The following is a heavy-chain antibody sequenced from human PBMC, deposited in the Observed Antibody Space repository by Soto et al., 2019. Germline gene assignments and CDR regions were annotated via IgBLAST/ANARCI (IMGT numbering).Heavy chain of an antibody. Sequence: ESGPTLVNPTQTLTLTCTFSGFSLSTSGMCVSWIRQPPGKALEWLALIDWDDDKYYSTSLKTRLTISKDTSKNQVVLTMTNMDPVDTATYYCARSDYYDSSGWHAFDIWGQGTMVTVSS. V-gene: IGHV2-70*01. D-gene: IGHD3-22*01. J-gene: IGHJ3*02. CDR2: IDWDDDK. CDR1: GFSLSTSGMC. CDR3: ARSDYYDSSGWHAFDI.